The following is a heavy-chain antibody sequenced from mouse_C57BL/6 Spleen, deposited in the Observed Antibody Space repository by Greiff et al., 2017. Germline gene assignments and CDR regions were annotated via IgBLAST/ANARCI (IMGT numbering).Heavy chain of an antibody. J-gene: IGHJ2*01. CDR3: ARGDYYGSSLLDY. CDR2: IYPGDGDT. D-gene: IGHD1-1*01. CDR1: GYAFSGYW. Sequence: QVQLQQSGAELVKPGASVKISCKASGYAFSGYWMNWVKQRPGKGLEWIGQIYPGDGDTNYNGKFKGKATLTADKSSSTAYMQLSSLTSEDSAVYFCARGDYYGSSLLDYWGQGTTLTVSS. V-gene: IGHV1-80*01.